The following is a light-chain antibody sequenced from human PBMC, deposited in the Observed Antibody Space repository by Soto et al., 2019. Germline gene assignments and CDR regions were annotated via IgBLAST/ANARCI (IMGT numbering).Light chain of an antibody. CDR1: SRDVGGYGY. V-gene: IGLV2-8*01. CDR2: EVT. J-gene: IGLJ2*01. Sequence: QSALTQPPSASGSPGQSVTISCTGTSRDVGGYGYVSWYQQYPGKAPKLMIYEVTKRPSGVPDRFSGSKSGNTASLTVSGLQADDEADSYCSSYAGANTYVVFGGGTKLTVL. CDR3: SSYAGANTYVV.